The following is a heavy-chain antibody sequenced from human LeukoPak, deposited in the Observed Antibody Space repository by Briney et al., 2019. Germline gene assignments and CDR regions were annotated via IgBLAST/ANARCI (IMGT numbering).Heavy chain of an antibody. CDR1: GFTFSSYE. V-gene: IGHV3-48*03. CDR3: ARVRSGCYFDY. CDR2: ISSSGSTI. D-gene: IGHD6-19*01. J-gene: IGHJ4*02. Sequence: GGSLRLSCAASGFTFSSYEMNWVRQAPGKGLEWVSYISSSGSTIYYADSVKGRFTISRDNSKNSLYLQMNSLRAGDTAVYYCARVRSGCYFDYWGQGTLVTVSS.